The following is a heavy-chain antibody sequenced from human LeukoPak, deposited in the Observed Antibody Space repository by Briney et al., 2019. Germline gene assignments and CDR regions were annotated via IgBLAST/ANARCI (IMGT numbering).Heavy chain of an antibody. D-gene: IGHD6-13*01. V-gene: IGHV1-2*02. CDR3: VRARGIAVAGTILY. CDR1: GYTFTGYY. CDR2: INPNSGGT. J-gene: IGHJ4*02. Sequence: ASVKVSCKASGYTFTGYYMHWVRQAPGQGLEWMGWINPNSGGTNYAQKFQGRVTMTRDTSISTAYMELSRLRSDDTAVYYCVRARGIAVAGTILYWGQGTLVTVSS.